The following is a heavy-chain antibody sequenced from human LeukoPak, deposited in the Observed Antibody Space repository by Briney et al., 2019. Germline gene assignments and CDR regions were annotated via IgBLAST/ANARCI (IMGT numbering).Heavy chain of an antibody. J-gene: IGHJ4*02. V-gene: IGHV4-39*01. Sequence: KSSETLSLTCSVSGVSISSSNSYWGWIRQPPGKGLEWIGSIYYTGNTYYNASLKSRVTISIDTSKNQFSLKLTSVTAADTAVYYCARSTYSLFDYWGQGTLVTVSS. CDR1: GVSISSSNSY. CDR3: ARSTYSLFDY. D-gene: IGHD2-21*01. CDR2: IYYTGNT.